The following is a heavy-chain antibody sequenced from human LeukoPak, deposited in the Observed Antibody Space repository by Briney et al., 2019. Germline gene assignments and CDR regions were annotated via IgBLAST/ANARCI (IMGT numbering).Heavy chain of an antibody. CDR1: GFTFTNYA. Sequence: PGGSLTLSCAASGFTFTNYAMSWVRQPPGKGLEWVSAISGSGGSTYYADSVKGRFTISRDNSKSTLYLQMNSLRVEDTAVYYCAKGGLAGRPDYWGQGTLVTVSS. J-gene: IGHJ4*02. V-gene: IGHV3-23*01. D-gene: IGHD6-25*01. CDR3: AKGGLAGRPDY. CDR2: ISGSGGST.